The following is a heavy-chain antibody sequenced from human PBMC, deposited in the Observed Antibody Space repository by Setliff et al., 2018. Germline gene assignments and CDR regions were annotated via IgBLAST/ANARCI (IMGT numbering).Heavy chain of an antibody. CDR2: IFSKGST. J-gene: IGHJ5*02. Sequence: SETLSLTCTVSGGSISSGNYYWSWIRQPAGKGLEWIGHIFSKGSTNYNPSLKSRVTISVDTSKNQFSLKLSSVTAADTAVYYCAREFTYCSGGSCYSRFDPWGQGTLVTVSS. CDR1: GGSISSGNYY. V-gene: IGHV4-61*09. CDR3: AREFTYCSGGSCYSRFDP. D-gene: IGHD2-15*01.